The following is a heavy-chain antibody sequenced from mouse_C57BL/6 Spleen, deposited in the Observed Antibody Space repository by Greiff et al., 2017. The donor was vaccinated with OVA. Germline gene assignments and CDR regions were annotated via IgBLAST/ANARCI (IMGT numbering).Heavy chain of an antibody. Sequence: ESGPGLVKPSQSLSLTCSVTGYSITSGYYWNWIRQFPGNKLEWMGYISYDGSNNYNPSLKNRISITRDTSKNQFFLKLNSVTTEDTATYYCAITTVVAHFDYWGQGTTLTVSS. V-gene: IGHV3-6*01. CDR1: GYSITSGYY. CDR3: AITTVVAHFDY. D-gene: IGHD1-1*01. CDR2: ISYDGSN. J-gene: IGHJ2*01.